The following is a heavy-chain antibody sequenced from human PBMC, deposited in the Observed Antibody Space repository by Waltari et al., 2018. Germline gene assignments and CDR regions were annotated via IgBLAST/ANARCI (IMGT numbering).Heavy chain of an antibody. CDR1: GGSISSYY. CDR2: IYHSGST. Sequence: QVQLQESGPGLVKPSETLSLTCTVSGGSISSYYWSWIRQPPGKGLEWIGYIYHSGSTYYNPSLKSRVTISVDRSKNQFSLKLSSVTAADTAVYYCARDGYYGSVRVGMDVWGQGTTVTVSS. D-gene: IGHD3-10*01. CDR3: ARDGYYGSVRVGMDV. J-gene: IGHJ6*02. V-gene: IGHV4-59*12.